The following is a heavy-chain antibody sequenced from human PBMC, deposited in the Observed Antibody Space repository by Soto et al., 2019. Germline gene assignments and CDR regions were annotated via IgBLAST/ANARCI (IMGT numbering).Heavy chain of an antibody. J-gene: IGHJ5*02. D-gene: IGHD6-25*01. CDR1: GGSISSYY. CDR2: IHYSGST. CDR3: ARPHGGSSGWDNWFDP. Sequence: QVQLQESGPGLVKPSETLSLTCTVSGGSISSYYWSWIRQPPGKGLEWIGYIHYSGSTNYNPSLMSRVTISVDPSKNQFSLQLNSVTAADTAVYYCARPHGGSSGWDNWFDPWGQGTLVTVSS. V-gene: IGHV4-59*01.